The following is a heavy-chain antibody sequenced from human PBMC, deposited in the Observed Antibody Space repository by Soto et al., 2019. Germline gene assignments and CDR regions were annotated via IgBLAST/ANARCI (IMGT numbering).Heavy chain of an antibody. CDR2: IDPRDSYV. CDR3: ARLFCSTTTCDSWFDP. D-gene: IGHD2-2*01. J-gene: IGHJ5*02. V-gene: IGHV5-10-1*03. CDR1: GYTFTTFW. Sequence: EVQLVQSGAEVKKPGESLRISCTGFGYTFTTFWISWVRQIPGKGLEWMGRIDPRDSYVNYSPSFQGHVTISLDKSISTAYLQWGSLKASDTAMYYCARLFCSTTTCDSWFDPWGQGTLVTVSS.